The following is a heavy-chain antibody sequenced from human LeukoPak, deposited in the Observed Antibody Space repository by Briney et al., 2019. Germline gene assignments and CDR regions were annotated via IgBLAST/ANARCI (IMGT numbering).Heavy chain of an antibody. CDR1: GFTFSFYW. J-gene: IGHJ6*04. CDR3: ARAGPPFYYYYGMDV. Sequence: GGSLRLSCAASGFTFSFYWMSWVRQAPGKGPEWVANIKQDGSEKNYVDSVKGRFTVSRDNAKNSLYLQMNSLRAEDTAVYYCARAGPPFYYYYGMDVWGKGTTVTVSS. CDR2: IKQDGSEK. D-gene: IGHD3-10*01. V-gene: IGHV3-7*03.